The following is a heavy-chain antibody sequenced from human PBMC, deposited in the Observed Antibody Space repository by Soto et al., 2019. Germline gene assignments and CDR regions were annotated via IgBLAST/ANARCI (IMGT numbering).Heavy chain of an antibody. V-gene: IGHV3-30*18. CDR1: GFTFSSYG. D-gene: IGHD3-9*01. Sequence: PGGSLRLSCAASGFTFSSYGMHWVRQAPGKGLEWVAVISYDGSNKYYADSVKGRFTISRDNSKNTLYLQMNSLRAEDTAVYYCAKVRGRTHYDILTGYYLLGRPYGMDVWGQGTTVTVSS. CDR3: AKVRGRTHYDILTGYYLLGRPYGMDV. J-gene: IGHJ6*02. CDR2: ISYDGSNK.